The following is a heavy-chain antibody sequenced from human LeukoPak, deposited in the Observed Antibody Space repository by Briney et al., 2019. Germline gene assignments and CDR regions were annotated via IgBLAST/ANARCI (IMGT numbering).Heavy chain of an antibody. CDR2: ISTSSTYI. V-gene: IGHV3-21*01. D-gene: IGHD7-27*01. Sequence: PGGSLRLSCAASGFTFSRYCMNWVRQAPGKGLEWASSISTSSTYIYYADSVKGRFTISRDNAKSSLYLQMNNLRAEDTAVYYCAGENWGSFNYWGQGTLVTVSS. CDR3: AGENWGSFNY. J-gene: IGHJ4*02. CDR1: GFTFSRYC.